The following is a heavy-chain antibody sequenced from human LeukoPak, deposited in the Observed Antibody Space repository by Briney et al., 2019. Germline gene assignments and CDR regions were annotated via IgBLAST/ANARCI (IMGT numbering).Heavy chain of an antibody. V-gene: IGHV3-21*01. CDR3: ARHLFFGRATVTAFDI. D-gene: IGHD4-17*01. Sequence: GGSLRLSCAASGFSFSRYRMNWVRQAPGKGLEWVSSISSNGDYIYYGDSVKGRFTMSRDNAKNSLYLQLSSLRAEDTAVYYCARHLFFGRATVTAFDIWGQGTMVTVSS. J-gene: IGHJ3*02. CDR1: GFSFSRYR. CDR2: ISSNGDYI.